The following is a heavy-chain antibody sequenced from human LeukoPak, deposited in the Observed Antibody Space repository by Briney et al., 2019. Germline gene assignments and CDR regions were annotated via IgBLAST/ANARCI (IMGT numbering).Heavy chain of an antibody. D-gene: IGHD3-10*01. J-gene: IGHJ4*02. CDR1: GGTFSSHV. CDR3: AILAGRSKEFDY. V-gene: IGHV1-69*04. CDR2: IIPILTIT. Sequence: WVKVSCKASGGTFSSHVITWVRQAPGQGLEWMGRIIPILTITNYAQNFQGRVTITADKSTSTAYMEMSSLRSDDTAVYYCAILAGRSKEFDYWGQGTLVTVSS.